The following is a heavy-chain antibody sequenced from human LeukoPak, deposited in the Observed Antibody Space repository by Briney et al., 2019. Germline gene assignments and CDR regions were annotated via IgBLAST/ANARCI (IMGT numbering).Heavy chain of an antibody. CDR2: IRGSGGST. Sequence: PGRSLRLSCAASGFTFSSYAMHWVRQAPGKGLQWVPAIRGSGGSTYYADSVKGRFTISRDNSKNTLYLQMNSLRAEDTAVYYCAKALGLDSSGYYYGSFDPWGQGTLVTVSS. CDR3: AKALGLDSSGYYYGSFDP. J-gene: IGHJ5*02. CDR1: GFTFSSYA. D-gene: IGHD3-22*01. V-gene: IGHV3-23*01.